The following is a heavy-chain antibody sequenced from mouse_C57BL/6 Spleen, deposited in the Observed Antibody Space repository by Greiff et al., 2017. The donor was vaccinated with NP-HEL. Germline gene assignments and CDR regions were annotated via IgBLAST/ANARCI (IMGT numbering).Heavy chain of an antibody. CDR3: AIADEVWKGGELDY. V-gene: IGHV1-82*01. CDR1: GYAFSSSW. J-gene: IGHJ4*01. Sequence: VQLQESGPELVKPGASVKISCKASGYAFSSSWMNWVKQRPGKGLEWIGRIYPGDGDTNYNGKFKGKATLTADKSSSTAYMQLSSLTSEDSAVYFCAIADEVWKGGELDYWGQGTSVTVSS. CDR2: IYPGDGDT. D-gene: IGHD6-5*01.